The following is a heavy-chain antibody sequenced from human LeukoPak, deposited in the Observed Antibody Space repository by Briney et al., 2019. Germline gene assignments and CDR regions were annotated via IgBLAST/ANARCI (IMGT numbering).Heavy chain of an antibody. CDR2: TRNKANSYTT. CDR3: ARGSSGWYGDDAFDI. J-gene: IGHJ3*02. CDR1: GFTFSDHY. V-gene: IGHV3-72*01. Sequence: GGSLRLSCAASGFTFSDHYMDWVHQAPGKGLEWVGRTRNKANSYTTEYAASVKGRFTISRDDSKNSLYLQMNSLKTEDTAVYYCARGSSGWYGDDAFDIWGQGTMVTVSS. D-gene: IGHD6-19*01.